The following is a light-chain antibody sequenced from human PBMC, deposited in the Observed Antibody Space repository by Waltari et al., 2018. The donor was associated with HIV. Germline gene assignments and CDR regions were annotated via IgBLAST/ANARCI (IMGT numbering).Light chain of an antibody. Sequence: QSALTQPVSVSGSHGQSITISCTGTSRDVWRHNLVSWYQQHPGKAPKLMIYEVSKRPSGVSNRFSGSKSGNTSSLTISGLQAEDEADYYCCSYAGSSTLVFGGGTKLTVL. CDR2: EVS. CDR1: SRDVWRHNL. V-gene: IGLV2-23*02. J-gene: IGLJ3*02. CDR3: CSYAGSSTLV.